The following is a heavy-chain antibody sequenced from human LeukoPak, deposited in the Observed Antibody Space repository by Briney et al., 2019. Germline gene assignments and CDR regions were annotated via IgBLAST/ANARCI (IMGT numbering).Heavy chain of an antibody. J-gene: IGHJ6*03. CDR2: IYYSGST. V-gene: IGHV4-59*01. Sequence: SETLSLTCTVSGGSISSYYWSWIRQPPGKGLEWIGYIYYSGSTNYNPSLKSRVTISVDTSKNQFSLKLSSVTAADTAVYYCARDRCSGGSCHPYYYYMDVWGNGTTVTVSS. CDR3: ARDRCSGGSCHPYYYYMDV. CDR1: GGSISSYY. D-gene: IGHD2-15*01.